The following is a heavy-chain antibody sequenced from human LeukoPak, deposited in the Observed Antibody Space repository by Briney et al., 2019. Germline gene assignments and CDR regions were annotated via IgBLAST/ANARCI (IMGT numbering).Heavy chain of an antibody. V-gene: IGHV3-23*01. J-gene: IGHJ5*02. CDR1: GFTFSSYL. D-gene: IGHD6-13*01. CDR2: ISGSGGST. Sequence: GGSLRLSCAASGFTFSSYLMSWVRQAPGKGLEWVSAISGSGGSTYYAESVKGRFTISRDNSKNTLSLQMSSLRAEDTAVYYCASGGSIPSWGQGILVTVSS. CDR3: ASGGSIPS.